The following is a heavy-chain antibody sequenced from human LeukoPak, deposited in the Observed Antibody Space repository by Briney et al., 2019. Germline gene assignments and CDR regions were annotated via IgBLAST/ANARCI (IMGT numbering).Heavy chain of an antibody. Sequence: GGSLRLSCEASGFTFSSYSMNWVRQAPGKGLEWISYIRYGSSAMYYADSVKGRFTISRDDAKNSVYLQMNSLRADDTAVCYCAREAVSGSYSPYWGQGTQVTVSS. CDR3: AREAVSGSYSPY. CDR2: IRYGSSAM. V-gene: IGHV3-48*04. J-gene: IGHJ4*02. CDR1: GFTFSSYS. D-gene: IGHD3-10*01.